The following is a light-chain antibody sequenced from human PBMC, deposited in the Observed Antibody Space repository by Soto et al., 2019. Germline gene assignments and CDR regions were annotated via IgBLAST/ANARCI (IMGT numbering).Light chain of an antibody. CDR3: SSYAANNKFYFK. CDR2: EVT. V-gene: IGLV2-8*01. Sequence: QSALTQPPSASGSPGQSVTISCTGTSSDVGGYNYVSWYQQYPGRAPKLMIYEVTKRPSGLPDRFSGSKSRNTASLTGSGLQAEDEADYYCSSYAANNKFYFKFDGGTKLTDL. CDR1: SSDVGGYNY. J-gene: IGLJ3*02.